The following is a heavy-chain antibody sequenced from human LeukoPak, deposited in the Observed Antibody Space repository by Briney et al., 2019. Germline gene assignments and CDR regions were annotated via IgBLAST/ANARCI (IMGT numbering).Heavy chain of an antibody. V-gene: IGHV3-7*01. J-gene: IGHJ4*02. D-gene: IGHD5-18*01. CDR1: GFTFSNYW. Sequence: GGSLRLSCAASGFTFSNYWMSWVRQAPGKGLEWVANIKEDGSAKYYVDSVKGRFTISRDNAKNSLYLQMNSLRAEDTAVYYCARRGYSYGYSSWFDYWGQGTLVTVSS. CDR3: ARRGYSYGYSSWFDY. CDR2: IKEDGSAK.